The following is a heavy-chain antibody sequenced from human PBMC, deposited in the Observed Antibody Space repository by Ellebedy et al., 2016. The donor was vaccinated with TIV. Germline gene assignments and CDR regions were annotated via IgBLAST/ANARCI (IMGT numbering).Heavy chain of an antibody. J-gene: IGHJ4*02. CDR3: ANVLVGVGARAVEYYFDY. CDR2: IIPILGIA. V-gene: IGHV1-69*04. CDR1: GGTFSSYA. D-gene: IGHD2-21*01. Sequence: AASVKVSCKASGGTFSSYAISWVRQAPGQGLEWMGRIIPILGIANYAQKFQGRVTITADKSTSTAYMELSSLRSEDTAVYYCANVLVGVGARAVEYYFDYWGQGTLVTVSS.